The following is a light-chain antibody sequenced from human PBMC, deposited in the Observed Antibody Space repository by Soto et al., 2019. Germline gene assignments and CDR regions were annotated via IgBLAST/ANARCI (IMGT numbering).Light chain of an antibody. CDR2: EVN. CDR1: SSDVGGYNY. V-gene: IGLV2-8*01. J-gene: IGLJ1*01. Sequence: QSALTQPPSASGSPGQSVAISCTGTSSDVGGYNYVSWYQQHPGKAPKLMIYEVNKRPSGVSDRFSGSKSGNTASLTVSGLQAEDEAYYYCSSYGGSSNVFGKGTKVTVL. CDR3: SSYGGSSNV.